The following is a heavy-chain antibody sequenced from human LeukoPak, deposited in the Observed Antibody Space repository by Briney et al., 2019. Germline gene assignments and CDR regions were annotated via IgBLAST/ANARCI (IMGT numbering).Heavy chain of an antibody. CDR2: IYYSGST. CDR3: ARGRWELLRDDWFDP. CDR1: GGSISGSSYY. J-gene: IGHJ5*02. Sequence: SETLSLTCTVSGGSISGSSYYWGWIRQPPGKGLEWIGSIYYSGSTYYNPSLKSRVTISVDTSKNQFSLKLSSVAAADTAVYYCARGRWELLRDDWFDPWGQGTLVTVSS. V-gene: IGHV4-39*07. D-gene: IGHD1-26*01.